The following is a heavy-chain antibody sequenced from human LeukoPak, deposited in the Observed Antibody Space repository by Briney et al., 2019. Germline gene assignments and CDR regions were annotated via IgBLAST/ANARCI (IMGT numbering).Heavy chain of an antibody. CDR1: GFTFSSYS. V-gene: IGHV3-21*01. Sequence: PGGSLRLSCAASGFTFSSYSMNWVRQAPGKGLEWVSSISSSSSYIYYADSVKGRFTISRDNAKNSLYLQMNGLRAEDTAVYYCARDLKASFDYWGQGTLVTVSS. J-gene: IGHJ4*02. CDR2: ISSSSSYI. CDR3: ARDLKASFDY.